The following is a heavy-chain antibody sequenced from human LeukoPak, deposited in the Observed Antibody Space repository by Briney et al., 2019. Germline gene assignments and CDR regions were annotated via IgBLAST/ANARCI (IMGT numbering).Heavy chain of an antibody. D-gene: IGHD6-19*01. CDR1: GGSFSGYY. Sequence: SETLSLTCAVYGGSFSGYYWSWIRQPPGKGLEWIGEINHSGSTNYNPSLKSRVTISVDTSKNQFSLKLSSVTAADTAVYYCASMRLDSSGFSYWGQGTLVTVSS. CDR2: INHSGST. CDR3: ASMRLDSSGFSY. J-gene: IGHJ4*02. V-gene: IGHV4-34*01.